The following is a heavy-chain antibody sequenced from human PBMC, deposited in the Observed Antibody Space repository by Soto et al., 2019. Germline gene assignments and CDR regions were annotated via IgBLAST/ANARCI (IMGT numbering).Heavy chain of an antibody. CDR3: ASPYGDKRADALAL. Sequence: EVQLLESGGGLVQPGGSLRLSCAASGFTFSIYAMSWVRQVPGKGLEWVSTISDSGGSAYYADSVKGRFTISRDNSKNTLYLQMNSLRAEDTAIYYCASPYGDKRADALALWGQGTMVTVSS. CDR2: ISDSGGSA. D-gene: IGHD4-17*01. CDR1: GFTFSIYA. V-gene: IGHV3-23*01. J-gene: IGHJ3*01.